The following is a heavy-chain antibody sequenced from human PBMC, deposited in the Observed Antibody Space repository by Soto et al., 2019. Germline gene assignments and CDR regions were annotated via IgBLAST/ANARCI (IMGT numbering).Heavy chain of an antibody. J-gene: IGHJ6*02. CDR3: AREGPRRYYYYYGMDV. CDR1: GGSISSGGYY. CDR2: IYYSGST. V-gene: IGHV4-31*03. Sequence: PSETLSLTCTVSGGSISSGGYYWSWIRQHPGQGLEWIGYIYYSGSTYYNPSLKSRVTISVDTSKNQFSLKLSSVTAADTAVYYCAREGPRRYYYYYGMDVWGQGTTVTVTS.